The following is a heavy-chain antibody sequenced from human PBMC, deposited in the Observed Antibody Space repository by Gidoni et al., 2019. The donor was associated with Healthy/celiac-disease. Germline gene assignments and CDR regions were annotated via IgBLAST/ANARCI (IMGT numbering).Heavy chain of an antibody. Sequence: QVQLVESGGGVVQPGRSLRLSCAASGFTFSSYAMHWGRQARGKGREWVAVISYDGSNKYYSDAVKGRFTISRDNSKNTLYLQMNSLRAEDTAVYYCARGPVGGAAAGFLFRTEYFQHWGQGTLVTVSS. D-gene: IGHD6-13*01. CDR1: GFTFSSYA. V-gene: IGHV3-30*04. CDR3: ARGPVGGAAAGFLFRTEYFQH. CDR2: ISYDGSNK. J-gene: IGHJ1*01.